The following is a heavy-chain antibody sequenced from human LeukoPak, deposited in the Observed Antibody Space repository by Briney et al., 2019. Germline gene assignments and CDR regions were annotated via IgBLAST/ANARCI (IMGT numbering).Heavy chain of an antibody. CDR3: AIPALTTVTNFDY. Sequence: PGGSLRLSCAASGFTFSSYSMNWVRQAPGKGLEWVSYISSSSSTIYYADSVKGRFTISRDNAKNSLYLQMNSLRAEDTAVYYCAIPALTTVTNFDYWGQGTLVTVSS. J-gene: IGHJ4*02. CDR1: GFTFSSYS. CDR2: ISSSSSTI. D-gene: IGHD4-17*01. V-gene: IGHV3-48*01.